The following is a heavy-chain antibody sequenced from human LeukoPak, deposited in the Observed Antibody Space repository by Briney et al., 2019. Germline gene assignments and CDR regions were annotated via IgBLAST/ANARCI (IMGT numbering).Heavy chain of an antibody. CDR1: GGSISNYF. Sequence: SETLSLTCTFSGGSISNYFWNWIRQTPGKGLEWIGSISYSGSTNYNPSLKSRGTMSVDTSKNQFSLKLTSVTAADTAVYYCARMSSGYYIDYWGQGTPVTVSS. D-gene: IGHD3-22*01. CDR3: ARMSSGYYIDY. J-gene: IGHJ4*02. V-gene: IGHV4-59*01. CDR2: ISYSGST.